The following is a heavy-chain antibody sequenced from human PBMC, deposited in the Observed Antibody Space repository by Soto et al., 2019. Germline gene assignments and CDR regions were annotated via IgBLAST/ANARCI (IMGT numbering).Heavy chain of an antibody. J-gene: IGHJ6*02. CDR1: GFTFSSYA. CDR2: ISGSGGST. V-gene: IGHV3-23*01. Sequence: PGGSLRLSCAASGFTFSSYAMSWVRQAPGKGLEWVSAISGSGGSTYYADSVKGRFTISRDNSKNTLYLQMNSLRAEDTAVYYCAKDAPMTMIVVVNPPNGMDVWGQGTTVTVSS. D-gene: IGHD3-22*01. CDR3: AKDAPMTMIVVVNPPNGMDV.